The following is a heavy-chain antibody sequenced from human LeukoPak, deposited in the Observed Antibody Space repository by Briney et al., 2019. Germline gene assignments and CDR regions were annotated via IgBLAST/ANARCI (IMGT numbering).Heavy chain of an antibody. CDR2: IIPIFGTA. V-gene: IGHV1-69*13. CDR3: ARGVIRWELLRGPCAFDI. J-gene: IGHJ3*02. Sequence: SVKVSCKAYGGTFSSYAISWVRQAPGQGLEWMGGIIPIFGTANYAQKFQGRVTITADESTSTAYMELSSLRSEDTAVYYCARGVIRWELLRGPCAFDIWGQGTMVTVSS. CDR1: GGTFSSYA. D-gene: IGHD1-26*01.